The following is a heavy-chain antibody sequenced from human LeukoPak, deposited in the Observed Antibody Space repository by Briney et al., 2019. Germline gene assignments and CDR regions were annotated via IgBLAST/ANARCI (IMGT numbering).Heavy chain of an antibody. CDR1: GYTLTELS. CDR2: FDPEDGET. V-gene: IGHV1-24*01. Sequence: ASVKVSCKVSGYTLTELSMHWVQQAPGKGLEWMGGFDPEDGETIYAQKFRGRVTMTEDTSTDTAYMELSSLRSEDTAVYYCATVGGPDYSNYFYDNWFDPWGQGTLVTVSS. CDR3: ATVGGPDYSNYFYDNWFDP. D-gene: IGHD4-11*01. J-gene: IGHJ5*02.